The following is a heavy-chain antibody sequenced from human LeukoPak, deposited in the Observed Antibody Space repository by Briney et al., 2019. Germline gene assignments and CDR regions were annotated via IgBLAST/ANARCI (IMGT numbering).Heavy chain of an antibody. CDR1: DYSISSGYF. CDR3: ARCYYDSSGYYNDAFDI. CDR2: IYHSGST. J-gene: IGHJ3*02. V-gene: IGHV4-38-2*02. D-gene: IGHD3-22*01. Sequence: RPSETLSLTCTVSDYSISSGYFGGWIRQPPGKGVEWIGSIYHSGSTYYTPSLKSRVTISVDTSKNQFSLKLSSVTAADTAVYYCARCYYDSSGYYNDAFDIWGQGTMVTVSS.